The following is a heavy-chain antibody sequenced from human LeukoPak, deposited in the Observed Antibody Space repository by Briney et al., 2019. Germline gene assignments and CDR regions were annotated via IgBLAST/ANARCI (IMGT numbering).Heavy chain of an antibody. CDR2: IKEDGSEK. Sequence: PGGSLRLSCAASGFTFSGYWMSWVRQAPGKGLECVANIKEDGSEKYYVDSVKDRFTISRDNAENSLFLQMSSLRAEDTAVYYCARGHYGDYGWGQGSLVAAYS. CDR1: GFTFSGYW. V-gene: IGHV3-7*01. CDR3: ARGHYGDYG. J-gene: IGHJ4*02. D-gene: IGHD4-17*01.